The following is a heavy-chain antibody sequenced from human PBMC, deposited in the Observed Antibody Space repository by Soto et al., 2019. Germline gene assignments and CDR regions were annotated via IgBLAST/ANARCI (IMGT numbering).Heavy chain of an antibody. V-gene: IGHV3-66*01. Sequence: EVQLVESGGGLVQPGGSLRLSCAASGFTVSSNYMSWVRQAPGKGLEWVSVIYSGGSTYYADSVKGRFTTSRDNSKNTLYLQMNSLRAEDTAVYYCARDVRTTGFVYWGQGTLVTVSS. J-gene: IGHJ4*02. CDR2: IYSGGST. D-gene: IGHD4-17*01. CDR3: ARDVRTTGFVY. CDR1: GFTVSSNY.